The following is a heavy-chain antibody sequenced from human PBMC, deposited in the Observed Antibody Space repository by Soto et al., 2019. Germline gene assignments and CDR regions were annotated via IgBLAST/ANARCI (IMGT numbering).Heavy chain of an antibody. V-gene: IGHV4-38-2*01. CDR3: AKTRSGFLDWFDP. CDR1: GDSISSGFY. Sequence: PSETLSLTCSVSGDSISSGFYWGWIRQSPGKGLEWIGSIFHSGTVFYNPSLQSRVIISVDTSKNQLSLILKSVTATDTAVYYCAKTRSGFLDWFDPWGQGTLVTVSS. J-gene: IGHJ5*02. CDR2: IFHSGTV. D-gene: IGHD3-10*01.